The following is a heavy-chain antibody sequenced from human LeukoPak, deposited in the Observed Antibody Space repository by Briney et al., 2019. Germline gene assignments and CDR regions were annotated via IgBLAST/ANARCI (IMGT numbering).Heavy chain of an antibody. CDR3: ARHPRVVPAAPHNWFDP. V-gene: IGHV4-34*01. D-gene: IGHD2-2*01. Sequence: SETLSLTCAVYGGSFSGYYWSWIRQPPGKGLEWIGEINHSGSTNYNPSLKSRVTISVDTSKNQFSLKLSSVTAADTAVYYCARHPRVVPAAPHNWFDPWGQGTLVTVSS. CDR1: GGSFSGYY. J-gene: IGHJ5*02. CDR2: INHSGST.